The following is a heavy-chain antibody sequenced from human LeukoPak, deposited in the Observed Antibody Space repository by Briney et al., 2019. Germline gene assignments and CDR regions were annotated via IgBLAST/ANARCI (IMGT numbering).Heavy chain of an antibody. V-gene: IGHV3-53*01. Sequence: GGSLRLSCAASGFSVSRNYMSWVRQAPGKGLEWVSVLYSGGSTYYADSVRGRFTISSDNSKNTVYLQMNSLRVEDTAVYHCAPEGFGDFDYWGQGTLVTVSS. CDR1: GFSVSRNY. CDR3: APEGFGDFDY. J-gene: IGHJ4*02. D-gene: IGHD2-21*01. CDR2: LYSGGST.